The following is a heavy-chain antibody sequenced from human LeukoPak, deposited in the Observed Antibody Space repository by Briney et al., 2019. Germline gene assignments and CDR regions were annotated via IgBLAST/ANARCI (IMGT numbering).Heavy chain of an antibody. D-gene: IGHD6-13*01. V-gene: IGHV3-48*03. CDR2: ISSSGSDI. J-gene: IGHJ6*03. Sequence: PGGSLRLSCAASGFTFSNYEMHWVRQAPGKGLEWVSYISSSGSDIYYADSVKGRFTISRDNAKNSLYLQMNSLRAEDTALYFCARDATTEPGTVYMDVWGKGTTVTISS. CDR3: ARDATTEPGTVYMDV. CDR1: GFTFSNYE.